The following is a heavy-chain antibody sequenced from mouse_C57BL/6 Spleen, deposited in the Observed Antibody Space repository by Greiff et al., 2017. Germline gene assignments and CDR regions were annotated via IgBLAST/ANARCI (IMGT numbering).Heavy chain of an antibody. J-gene: IGHJ2*01. CDR1: GYAFSSSW. D-gene: IGHD4-1*01. CDR3: ARGLTGDY. V-gene: IGHV1-82*01. CDR2: IYPGDGDT. Sequence: VQLQLSGPELVKPGASVKISCKASGYAFSSSWMNWVKQRPGKGLEWIGRIYPGDGDTNYNGKFKGKATLTADKSSSTAYMQLSSLTSEDSAVYFCARGLTGDYWGQGTTLTVSS.